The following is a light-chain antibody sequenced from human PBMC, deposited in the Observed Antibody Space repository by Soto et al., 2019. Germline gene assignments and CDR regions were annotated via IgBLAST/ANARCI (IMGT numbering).Light chain of an antibody. CDR1: PSNTGAGYD. V-gene: IGLV1-40*01. CDR2: ANS. CDR3: QSYDSTLSVWV. Sequence: QSVLTQPPSVSGAPAQRVTIPCTGTPSNTGAGYDVHWYQQLPGTVPKLLIYANSNRPSGVPDRFSGSKSGTSASLAITGLQAEDEADYYCQSYDSTLSVWVFGGGTKLTVL. J-gene: IGLJ3*02.